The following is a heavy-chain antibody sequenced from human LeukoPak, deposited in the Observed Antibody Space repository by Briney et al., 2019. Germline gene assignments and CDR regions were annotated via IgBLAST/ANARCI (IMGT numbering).Heavy chain of an antibody. V-gene: IGHV3-66*01. D-gene: IGHD6-6*01. Sequence: GGSLRLSCVASGFTVSTNYMSWVRQAPGKGLEWVSVIYTSGSTYYADSVKGRFTISRDNSKNTLYLQMNSLRAADTAVYYCARDKGTSYLSSFDYWGQGTLVTVSS. J-gene: IGHJ4*02. CDR2: IYTSGST. CDR3: ARDKGTSYLSSFDY. CDR1: GFTVSTNY.